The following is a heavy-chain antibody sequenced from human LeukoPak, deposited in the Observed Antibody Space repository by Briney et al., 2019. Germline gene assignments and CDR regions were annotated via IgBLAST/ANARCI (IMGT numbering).Heavy chain of an antibody. D-gene: IGHD6-19*01. V-gene: IGHV1-2*02. CDR3: ARETGVAAVAGTILNWFDP. CDR2: INPNSGGT. J-gene: IGHJ5*02. Sequence: GASVKVSCKASGYTFTGYYMHWVRQAPGQGLEWMGWINPNSGGTNYAQKFQGRVTMTRDTSISTAYMELSRLRSDDTAVYYCARETGVAAVAGTILNWFDPWGQGTLVTVSS. CDR1: GYTFTGYY.